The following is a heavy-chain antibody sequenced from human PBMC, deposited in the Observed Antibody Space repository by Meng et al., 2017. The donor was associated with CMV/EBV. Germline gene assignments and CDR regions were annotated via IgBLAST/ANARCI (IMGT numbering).Heavy chain of an antibody. J-gene: IGHJ5*02. CDR3: ARVRVLPNRGTKLLYLNWFDP. Sequence: GSLRLSCAVYGGSFSGYYWSWIRQPPGKGLEWIGEINHSGSTNYNPSLKSRVTISVDTSKNQFSLKLSSVTAADTAVYYCARVRVLPNRGTKLLYLNWFDPWGQGTLVTSPQ. CDR1: GGSFSGYY. D-gene: IGHD2-2*02. CDR2: INHSGST. V-gene: IGHV4-34*01.